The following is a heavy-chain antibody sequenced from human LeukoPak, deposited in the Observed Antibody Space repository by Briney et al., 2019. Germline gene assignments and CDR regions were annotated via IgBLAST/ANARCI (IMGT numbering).Heavy chain of an antibody. CDR3: ARAEAIDY. V-gene: IGHV1-69*05. CDR1: GGTFSSYA. J-gene: IGHJ4*02. CDR2: IIPIFGTA. D-gene: IGHD5-12*01. Sequence: SVKVSCKASGGTFSSYAISWVRQAPGQGLEWMGGIIPIFGTANYAQKFQGRVTITTDESTSTAYLELTSLRSDDTAVYYCARAEAIDYWDQGTLVTVSS.